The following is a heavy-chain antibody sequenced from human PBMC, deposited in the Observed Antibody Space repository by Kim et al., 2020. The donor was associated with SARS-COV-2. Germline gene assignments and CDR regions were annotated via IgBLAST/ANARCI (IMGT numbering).Heavy chain of an antibody. CDR2: ISSSSSYI. J-gene: IGHJ6*02. Sequence: GGSLRLSCAASGFTFSSYSMNWVRQAPGKGLEWVSSISSSSSYIYYADSVKGRFTISRDNAKNSLYLQMNSLRAEDTAVYYCARDSAGSYYKFYYYYGMDVWGQGTTVTVSS. CDR1: GFTFSSYS. CDR3: ARDSAGSYYKFYYYYGMDV. D-gene: IGHD3-10*01. V-gene: IGHV3-21*01.